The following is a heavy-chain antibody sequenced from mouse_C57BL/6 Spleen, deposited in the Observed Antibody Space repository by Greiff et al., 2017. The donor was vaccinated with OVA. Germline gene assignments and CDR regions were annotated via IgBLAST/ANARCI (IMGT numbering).Heavy chain of an antibody. D-gene: IGHD2-4*01. CDR1: GYTFTSYW. V-gene: IGHV1-5*01. Sequence: VQLQQSGTVLARPGASVKMSCKTSGYTFTSYWMHWVKQRPGQGLEWIGAIYPGNSDTSYNQKFKGKAKLTAVTSASTAYMELSSLTNEDSAVYYCTNYDYDEEAYAMDYWGQGTSVTVSS. J-gene: IGHJ4*01. CDR2: IYPGNSDT. CDR3: TNYDYDEEAYAMDY.